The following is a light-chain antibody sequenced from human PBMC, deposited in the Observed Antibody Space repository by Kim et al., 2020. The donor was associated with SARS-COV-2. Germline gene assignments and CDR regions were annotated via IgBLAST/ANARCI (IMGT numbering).Light chain of an antibody. CDR2: DVI. Sequence: GQSITISCTETSGGVGNFNLVSWYQQRPGKAPTLIIFDVIKRPSGVYNRFSGSKSGNTASLTISGLQAEDEADYYCCSSAGTRTYVFGTGTKVTVL. J-gene: IGLJ1*01. V-gene: IGLV2-23*02. CDR1: SGGVGNFNL. CDR3: CSSAGTRTYV.